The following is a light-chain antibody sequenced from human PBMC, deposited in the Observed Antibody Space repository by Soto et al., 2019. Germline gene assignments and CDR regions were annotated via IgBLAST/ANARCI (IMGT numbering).Light chain of an antibody. CDR2: ATS. V-gene: IGKV3-15*01. J-gene: IGKJ4*01. Sequence: EILMTQSPATLSVSPGDSATLSCRASRSVDTDLAWYQQKPGQAPRLLVFATSARATGVPDRFRGSRSGTDFTLTISSLQPEDSAVYYCQQYGSSPLLTFGGGTKVDIK. CDR3: QQYGSSPLLT. CDR1: RSVDTD.